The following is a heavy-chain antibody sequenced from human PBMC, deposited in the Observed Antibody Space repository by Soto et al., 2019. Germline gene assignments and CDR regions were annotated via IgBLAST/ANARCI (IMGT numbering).Heavy chain of an antibody. CDR2: ISGSGGST. CDR3: AKVEAVAGETDYYYYGMDV. J-gene: IGHJ6*02. D-gene: IGHD6-19*01. V-gene: IGHV3-23*01. Sequence: GGSLRLSCAASGFTFSSYAMSWVRQAPGKGLEWVSAISGSGGSTYYADSVKGRFTISRDNSKNTLYLQMNSLRAEDTAVYYCAKVEAVAGETDYYYYGMDVWGQGTKVTVSS. CDR1: GFTFSSYA.